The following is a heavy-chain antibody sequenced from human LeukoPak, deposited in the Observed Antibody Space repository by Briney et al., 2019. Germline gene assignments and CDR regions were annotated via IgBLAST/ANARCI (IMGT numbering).Heavy chain of an antibody. Sequence: GGSLRLSCAASGFTFSSYWMSWVRQAPGKGLEWVAIIKQDGSQKYYVDSVKGRFTISRDNARNSLYLQMNSLGAEDTAVYWAVAGTTYWGQGTLVTVSS. CDR2: IKQDGSQK. V-gene: IGHV3-7*05. J-gene: IGHJ4*02. CDR1: GFTFSSYW. CDR3: VAGTTY. D-gene: IGHD6-19*01.